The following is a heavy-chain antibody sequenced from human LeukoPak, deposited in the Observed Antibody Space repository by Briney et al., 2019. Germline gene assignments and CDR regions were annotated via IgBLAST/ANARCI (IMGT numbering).Heavy chain of an antibody. V-gene: IGHV3-21*01. CDR2: ISSSSSYI. D-gene: IGHD6-19*01. J-gene: IGHJ4*02. Sequence: TGGSLRLSCAASGFTFSSYSMNWVRQAPGKGLEWVSSISSSSSYIYYADSVKGRFTISRDNAKNPLYLQMNSLRAEDTAVYYCARGQWLVVEFDYWGQGTLVTVSS. CDR3: ARGQWLVVEFDY. CDR1: GFTFSSYS.